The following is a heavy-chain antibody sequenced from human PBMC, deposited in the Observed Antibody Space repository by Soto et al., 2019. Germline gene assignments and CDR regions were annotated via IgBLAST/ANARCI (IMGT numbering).Heavy chain of an antibody. D-gene: IGHD3-3*01. V-gene: IGHV3-23*01. CDR1: GFTFSSYA. Sequence: HPGGSLRLSCAASGFTFSSYAMSWVRQAPGKGLEWVSAISGSGGSTYYADSVKGRFTISRDNSKNTLYLQMNSLRAEDTAVYYCAKDRYDFWSGYYNEGDNWFDPWGQGTLVTVSS. CDR3: AKDRYDFWSGYYNEGDNWFDP. CDR2: ISGSGGST. J-gene: IGHJ5*02.